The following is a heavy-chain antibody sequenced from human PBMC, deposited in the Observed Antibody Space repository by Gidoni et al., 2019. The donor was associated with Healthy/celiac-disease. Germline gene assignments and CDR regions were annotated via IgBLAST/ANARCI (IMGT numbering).Heavy chain of an antibody. Sequence: QVQLVQSGGGLVNPGGSLRLSFAASGSTFSDYYMRWIRTAPGKGLEWVSNISSRGSTIYYADSVKGRFTISRDNAKKSLYLQMNSLKAEDTAVYYCARANSGWYRGFDSWGQGSLVTVSS. J-gene: IGHJ4*02. CDR2: ISSRGSTI. D-gene: IGHD6-19*01. V-gene: IGHV3-11*01. CDR3: ARANSGWYRGFDS. CDR1: GSTFSDYY.